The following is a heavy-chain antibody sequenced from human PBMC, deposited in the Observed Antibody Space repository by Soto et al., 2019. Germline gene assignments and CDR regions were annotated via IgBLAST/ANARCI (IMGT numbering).Heavy chain of an antibody. V-gene: IGHV4-30-4*01. Sequence: QVQLQESGPGLVKPSQTLSLTCTVSGGSINSDDSYWSWLRQPPGRGLEWIGYIYDSETTYYNPSLKSRVTISVATSKNQFSLKLNSVTAADPAVYYCARDRQSEIVAMLASNGMDVWGQGTTVIVSS. CDR1: GGSINSDDSY. J-gene: IGHJ6*02. CDR3: ARDRQSEIVAMLASNGMDV. CDR2: IYDSETT. D-gene: IGHD5-12*01.